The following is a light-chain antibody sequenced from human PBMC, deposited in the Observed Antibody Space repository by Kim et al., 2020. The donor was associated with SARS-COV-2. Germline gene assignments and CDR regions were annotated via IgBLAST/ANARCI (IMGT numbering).Light chain of an antibody. CDR2: QDS. Sequence: SYELTQPPSVSVSPGQTARITCGGDNLGDEYSCWYQQKPSQSPVLVIYQDSKRPSGIPERFSGSNSGNTATLTISGTQAGDEADYYCQAWDSRTAVFGVG. CDR1: NLGDEY. J-gene: IGLJ2*01. CDR3: QAWDSRTAV. V-gene: IGLV3-1*01.